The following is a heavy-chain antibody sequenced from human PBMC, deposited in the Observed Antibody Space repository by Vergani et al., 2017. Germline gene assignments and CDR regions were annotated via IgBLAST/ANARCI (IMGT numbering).Heavy chain of an antibody. CDR1: GYTFSTYG. CDR2: ISAYNGNT. J-gene: IGHJ1*01. Sequence: QVQLVQSGAEVKKPGASVKVSCKASGYTFSTYGISWVRQAPGQGLEWMGWISAYNGNTNYPEKFQGRLTMTTDTSTRTAYMELRSLRSDDTAVYYCARDLIENDTYGRGRYWAPGTLVSVSS. V-gene: IGHV1-18*01. CDR3: ARDLIENDTYGRGRY. D-gene: IGHD3-22*01.